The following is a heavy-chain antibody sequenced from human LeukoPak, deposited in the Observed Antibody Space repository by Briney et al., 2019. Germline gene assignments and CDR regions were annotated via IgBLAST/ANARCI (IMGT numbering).Heavy chain of an antibody. CDR2: ISGSVDYT. J-gene: IGHJ5*02. Sequence: GGSLRLSCAASRFTFTTYAMSSVRQTPEKGLERGSGISGSVDYTYYADSVKGGFTISKDNSQNTLYMQMNSLRGEDTAVYYCAKPSGILLITNPQSWGQGTLVTVSS. CDR1: RFTFTTYA. V-gene: IGHV3-23*01. CDR3: AKPSGILLITNPQS. D-gene: IGHD1-26*01.